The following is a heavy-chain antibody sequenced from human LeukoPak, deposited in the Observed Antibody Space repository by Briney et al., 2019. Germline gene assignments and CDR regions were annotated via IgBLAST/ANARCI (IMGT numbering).Heavy chain of an antibody. CDR2: IYFSGVT. V-gene: IGHV4-59*08. D-gene: IGHD6-19*01. J-gene: IGHJ4*02. CDR1: GGSITNYY. CDR3: ARNADKAVASVSFDN. Sequence: PSETLSLTCTVSGGSITNYYWSWIRQPPGKGLEWIGYIYFSGVTKYNPYSPSLTSRVTISADTSKNQFSLKLSSVTAADTAVYYCARNADKAVASVSFDNWGQGTLVTVSS.